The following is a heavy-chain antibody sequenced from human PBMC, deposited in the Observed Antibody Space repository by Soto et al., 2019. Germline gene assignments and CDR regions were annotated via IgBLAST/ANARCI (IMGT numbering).Heavy chain of an antibody. CDR2: IYHSGST. CDR1: GGSISSGGYS. CDR3: TTGGAASKNGY. Sequence: SETLSLTCAVSGGSISSGGYSWSWIRQPPGKGLEWIGYIYHSGSTYYNPSLKSRVTISVDRSKNQFSLKLGSVTAADTAVYYCTTGGAASKNGYWGQGTLVTVSS. J-gene: IGHJ4*02. V-gene: IGHV4-30-2*01. D-gene: IGHD1-1*01.